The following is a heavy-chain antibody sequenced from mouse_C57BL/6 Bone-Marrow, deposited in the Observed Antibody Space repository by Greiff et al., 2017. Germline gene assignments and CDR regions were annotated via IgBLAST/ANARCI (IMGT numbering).Heavy chain of an antibody. CDR3: AGYYYGRGDY. J-gene: IGHJ4*01. Sequence: EVQLVESGGDLVKPGGSLKLSCAASGFTFSSYGMSWVRQTPDKRLEWVATISSGGSYTYYPDSVKGRFTISRDNAKNTLYLQMSSLKSEDTAMDYCAGYYYGRGDYWGQGTSVTVSS. V-gene: IGHV5-6*01. CDR1: GFTFSSYG. D-gene: IGHD1-1*01. CDR2: ISSGGSYT.